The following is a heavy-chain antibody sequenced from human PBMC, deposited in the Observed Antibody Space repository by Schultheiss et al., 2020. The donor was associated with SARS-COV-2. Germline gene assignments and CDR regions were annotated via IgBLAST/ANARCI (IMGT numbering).Heavy chain of an antibody. Sequence: SETLSLTCTVSGGSISSGGYYWSWIRQHPGKGLEWIGEIYHSGSTNYNPSLKSRVTISVDTSKNQFSLKLSSVTAADTAVYYCARDVSGRRYYYGMDVWGQGTTVTVSS. CDR3: ARDVSGRRYYYGMDV. D-gene: IGHD3-3*01. CDR1: GGSISSGGYY. CDR2: IYHSGST. V-gene: IGHV4-31*03. J-gene: IGHJ6*02.